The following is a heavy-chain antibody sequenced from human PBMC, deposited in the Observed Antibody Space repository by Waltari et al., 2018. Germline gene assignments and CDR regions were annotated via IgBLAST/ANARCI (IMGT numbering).Heavy chain of an antibody. CDR1: GFTFSNSA. Sequence: QIQVVQSGPEVKKPGTSVRVSCKTSGFTFSNSAVQWVRQSPGQRLEWIGWIVVGRGNTNFAQNFRGRVTITRDMSTSTAYMDLSGLQPEDTAVYYCAAEDYGGGRCCSFDYWGQGTLVTVSS. J-gene: IGHJ4*02. CDR3: AAEDYGGGRCCSFDY. CDR2: IVVGRGNT. D-gene: IGHD2-15*01. V-gene: IGHV1-58*01.